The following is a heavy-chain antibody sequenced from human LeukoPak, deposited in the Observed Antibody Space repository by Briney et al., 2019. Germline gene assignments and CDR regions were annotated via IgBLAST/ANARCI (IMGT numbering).Heavy chain of an antibody. CDR1: GGPISSYY. Sequence: SETLSLTCTVSGGPISSYYWSWIRQPPGKGLEWIGYIYYSGSTNYNPSLKSRVTISVDTSKNQFSLKLSSVTAADTAVYYCARRVSRGSPAYYFDYWGQGTLVTVSS. J-gene: IGHJ4*02. CDR3: ARRVSRGSPAYYFDY. CDR2: IYYSGST. D-gene: IGHD5-12*01. V-gene: IGHV4-59*08.